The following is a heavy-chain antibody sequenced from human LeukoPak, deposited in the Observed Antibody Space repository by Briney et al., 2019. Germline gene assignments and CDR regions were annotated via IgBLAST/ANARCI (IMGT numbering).Heavy chain of an antibody. CDR2: INTDGTVT. Sequence: PGGSLRLSCAASGFTFSKYWMLWVRQAPGKGLESVSRINTDGTVTTYADSVKGRFTISRDNAENSLYLQMNSLRAEDTAVYYCARDNDYGDPDYWGQGTLVTVSS. V-gene: IGHV3-74*01. CDR3: ARDNDYGDPDY. J-gene: IGHJ4*02. D-gene: IGHD4-17*01. CDR1: GFTFSKYW.